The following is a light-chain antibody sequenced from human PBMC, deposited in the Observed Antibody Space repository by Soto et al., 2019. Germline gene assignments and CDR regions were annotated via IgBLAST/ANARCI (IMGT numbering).Light chain of an antibody. CDR3: ATWDDSLKGAV. J-gene: IGLJ2*01. CDR2: WND. Sequence: QSVLTQPPSASATPGQRVIISCSGSSSNIGSNYVHWYHQLPGAAPKLLILWNDKRASGVPDRFSGSKSGTSASLAISGLRSDDEADYFCATWDDSLKGAVFGGGTKLTVL. V-gene: IGLV1-47*01. CDR1: SSNIGSNY.